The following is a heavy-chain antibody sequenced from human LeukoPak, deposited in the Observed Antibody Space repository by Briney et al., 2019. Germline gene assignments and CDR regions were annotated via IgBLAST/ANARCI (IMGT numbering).Heavy chain of an antibody. J-gene: IGHJ4*02. Sequence: GVSLRLSCAASGFTFNSYSMNWVRQAPGKGLEWVSSISGSGSYIYYADSLRGRFTMSRDNAKNSLYLQMNSLRAEDTAVYYCATSPTYPPDYWGQGTLVTVSS. CDR1: GFTFNSYS. V-gene: IGHV3-21*01. CDR2: ISGSGSYI. CDR3: ATSPTYPPDY.